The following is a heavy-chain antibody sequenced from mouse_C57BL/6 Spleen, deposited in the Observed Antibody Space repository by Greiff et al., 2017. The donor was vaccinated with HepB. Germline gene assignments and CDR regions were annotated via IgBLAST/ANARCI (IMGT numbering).Heavy chain of an antibody. V-gene: IGHV5-9*01. Sequence: DVKLVESGGGLVKPGGSLKLSCAASGFTFSSYTMSWVRQTPDKRLEWVATISGGGGNTYYPDSVKGRFTISRDNAKNTLYLQMSSLRSEDTALYYCARRGNYWFAYWGQGTLVTVSA. D-gene: IGHD2-1*01. CDR2: ISGGGGNT. CDR1: GFTFSSYT. J-gene: IGHJ3*01. CDR3: ARRGNYWFAY.